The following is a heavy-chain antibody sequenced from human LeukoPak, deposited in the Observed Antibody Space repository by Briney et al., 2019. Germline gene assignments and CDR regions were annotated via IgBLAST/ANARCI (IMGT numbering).Heavy chain of an antibody. D-gene: IGHD6-13*01. V-gene: IGHV4-59*02. CDR2: ISYIGST. CDR3: ARSGSWTLNFDS. CDR1: GGSVSSYY. Sequence: PSETLSLTCTVSGGSVSSYYWTWIRQPPGKGLEWIGYISYIGSTNYSPSLKSRVTISVDTSKNQFSLKVSSVTAADTAVYYCARSGSWTLNFDSWGQGTLVTVSS. J-gene: IGHJ4*02.